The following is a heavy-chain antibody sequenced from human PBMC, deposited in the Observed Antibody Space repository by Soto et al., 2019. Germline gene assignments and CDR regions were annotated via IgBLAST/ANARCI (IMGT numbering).Heavy chain of an antibody. V-gene: IGHV4-34*01. D-gene: IGHD6-19*01. CDR1: GGSFSGYY. J-gene: IGHJ4*02. CDR3: ARGPSVRQDKAVGGPYYFDY. CDR2: INHSGST. Sequence: QVQLQQWGAGLLKPSETLSLTCAVYGGSFSGYYWSWIRQPPGKGLEWSGEINHSGSTNYNPSLKSRVTISVDTSKNQFSLKLSSVTAADTALYYCARGPSVRQDKAVGGPYYFDYWGQGTLVTVSS.